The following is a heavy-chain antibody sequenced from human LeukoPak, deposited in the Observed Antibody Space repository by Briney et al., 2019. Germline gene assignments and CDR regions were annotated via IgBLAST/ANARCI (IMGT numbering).Heavy chain of an antibody. J-gene: IGHJ4*02. V-gene: IGHV1-3*03. Sequence: ASVKVSCKASGYTFTSYAMHWVRQAPGQRLEWMGWINAGNGNTKYSQEFQGRVTITRDTSASTAYMELSSLRSEDMAVYYCARGYCSSTSCYAPTDYWGQGTLVTVSS. CDR1: GYTFTSYA. CDR2: INAGNGNT. CDR3: ARGYCSSTSCYAPTDY. D-gene: IGHD2-2*01.